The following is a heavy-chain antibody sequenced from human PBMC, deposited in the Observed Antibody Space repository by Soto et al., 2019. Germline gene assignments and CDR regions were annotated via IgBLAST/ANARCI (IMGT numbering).Heavy chain of an antibody. CDR2: INAGNGNT. V-gene: IGHV1-3*01. Sequence: GASVKVSCKASGYTFTSYTMHWVRQAPGQRLGWMGWINAGNGNTKYSQKFQGRVTITRDTSASTAYMELSSLRSEDTAVYYCARVSGYYLPDYWGQGTLVTVSS. J-gene: IGHJ4*02. CDR1: GYTFTSYT. D-gene: IGHD5-12*01. CDR3: ARVSGYYLPDY.